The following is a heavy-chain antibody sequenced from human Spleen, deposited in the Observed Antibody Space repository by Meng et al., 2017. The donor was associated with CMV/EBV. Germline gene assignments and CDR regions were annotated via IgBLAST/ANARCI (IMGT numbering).Heavy chain of an antibody. CDR2: IIPTIGRE. CDR3: ARGWPGGLTAEYFHH. V-gene: IGHV1-69*05. D-gene: IGHD3-16*01. J-gene: IGHJ1*01. Sequence: GGFFGDYAVSWVRQAPGHGLGWMGGIIPTIGRENYPQKYQGRVTITTDESTSTVYLELSRLTFEDTAVYYCARGWPGGLTAEYFHHWGQGTLVTVSS. CDR1: GGFFGDYA.